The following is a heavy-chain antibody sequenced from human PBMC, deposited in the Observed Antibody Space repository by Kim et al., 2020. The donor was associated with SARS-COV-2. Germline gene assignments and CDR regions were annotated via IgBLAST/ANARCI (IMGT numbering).Heavy chain of an antibody. J-gene: IGHJ4*02. Sequence: GGSLRLSCAASGFTVSGLGMSWVRQAPGGGLEWVSPVGVTNDETYYADSVRGRFTISRDHSKSTVNLQMRSLRGEDTAVYYCVKGSRLALITDWGQGALVTVSS. D-gene: IGHD3-22*01. CDR3: VKGSRLALITD. V-gene: IGHV3-23*01. CDR1: GFTVSGLG. CDR2: VGVTNDET.